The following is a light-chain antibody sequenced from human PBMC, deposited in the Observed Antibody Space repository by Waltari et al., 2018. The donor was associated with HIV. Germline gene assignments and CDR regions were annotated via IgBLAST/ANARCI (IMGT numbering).Light chain of an antibody. V-gene: IGKV1-6*01. CDR1: QGVRND. Sequence: AIQMTQSPSSLSAAVGDRVTITCRGSQGVRNDLVWYQQKSGKAPKLLIYAASALHSGVPSRFSGSGSGTDCTLTISSVQPEDFATYYCLQDYKAPYTFGQGTKLDIK. CDR2: AAS. CDR3: LQDYKAPYT. J-gene: IGKJ2*01.